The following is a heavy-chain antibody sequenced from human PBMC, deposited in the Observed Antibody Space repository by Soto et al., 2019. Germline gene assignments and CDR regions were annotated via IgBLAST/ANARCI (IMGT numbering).Heavy chain of an antibody. CDR3: ARGHGMDV. CDR1: GFTFTSYA. Sequence: GGSLRLSCSASGFTFTSYAMSWVRQAPGKGLEWVSGISGSGGDTKSADSVKGRFTISRDNFKNMLYLQMNSLRAEDTAVFYCARGHGMDVWGQGTTVTVSS. CDR2: ISGSGGDT. V-gene: IGHV3-23*01. J-gene: IGHJ6*02.